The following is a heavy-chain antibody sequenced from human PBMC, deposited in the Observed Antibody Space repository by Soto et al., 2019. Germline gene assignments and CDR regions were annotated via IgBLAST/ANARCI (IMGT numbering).Heavy chain of an antibody. J-gene: IGHJ5*02. CDR2: INHSGST. CDR3: ARAGIHDSSSWYYWFDP. V-gene: IGHV4-34*01. D-gene: IGHD6-13*01. CDR1: GGSFSGYY. Sequence: SQTLSLTCAVYGGSFSGYYWSWIRQPPGKGLEWIGEINHSGSTNYNPSLKSRVTISVDTSKNQFSLKLSSVTAADTAVYYCARAGIHDSSSWYYWFDPWGQGTLVTVSS.